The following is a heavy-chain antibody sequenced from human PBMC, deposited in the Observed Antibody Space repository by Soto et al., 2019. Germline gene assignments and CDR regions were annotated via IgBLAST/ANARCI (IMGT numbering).Heavy chain of an antibody. CDR1: GGTFSSYA. V-gene: IGHV1-69*12. J-gene: IGHJ5*02. CDR3: ARGLTARPS. Sequence: QVQLVQSGAEVKKLGSSVKVSCKASGGTFSSYAINWVRQAPGQGLEWMGGIIPIFGTANYAQRFQGRVTITADESTTTVYMELSSLRSGDTAVYFCARGLTARPSWGQGTLVTVSS. D-gene: IGHD6-6*01. CDR2: IIPIFGTA.